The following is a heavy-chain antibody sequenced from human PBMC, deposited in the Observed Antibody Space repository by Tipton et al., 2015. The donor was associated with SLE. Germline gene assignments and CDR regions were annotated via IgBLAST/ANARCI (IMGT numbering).Heavy chain of an antibody. CDR1: GFTFSSYE. Sequence: SLRLSCAASGFTFSSYEMNWVRQAPGKGLEWVSYISSSGYTIYYADSVKGRFTISRDNAKNSLYLQMNSLRAEDTAVYYCARDSLPYYYDSSGLPFDYWGQGTLVTVSS. CDR2: ISSSGYTI. J-gene: IGHJ4*02. CDR3: ARDSLPYYYDSSGLPFDY. V-gene: IGHV3-48*03. D-gene: IGHD3-22*01.